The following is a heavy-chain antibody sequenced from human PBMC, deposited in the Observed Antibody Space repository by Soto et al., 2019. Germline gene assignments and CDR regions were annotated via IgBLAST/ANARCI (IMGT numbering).Heavy chain of an antibody. D-gene: IGHD6-19*01. V-gene: IGHV1-24*01. CDR1: GYTLTELS. CDR3: ATDRGSGFDPYYYGMDV. Sequence: ASVKVSCKVSGYTLTELSMHWVRQAPGKGLEWMGGFDPEDGETIYAQKFQGRATMTEDTSTDTAYMELSSLRSEDTAVYYCATDRGSGFDPYYYGMDVWGQGTTVTVSS. J-gene: IGHJ6*02. CDR2: FDPEDGET.